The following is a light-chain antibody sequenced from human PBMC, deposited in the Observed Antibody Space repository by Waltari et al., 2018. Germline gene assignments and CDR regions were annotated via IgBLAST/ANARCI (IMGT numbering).Light chain of an antibody. V-gene: IGLV2-14*01. Sequence: QSALTQPASVSGSPGQSITIPCTGTSSDVGGYNSVSWYQQHPGKAPKRMIYEFTNRPSGISNRFSGSKSGNTASLTISGLQAEDKADYYCSSYTGISTPYVFGTGTKVTVL. J-gene: IGLJ1*01. CDR1: SSDVGGYNS. CDR2: EFT. CDR3: SSYTGISTPYV.